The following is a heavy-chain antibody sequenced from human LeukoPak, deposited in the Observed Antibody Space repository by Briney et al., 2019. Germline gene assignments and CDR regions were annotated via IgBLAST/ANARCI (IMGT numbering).Heavy chain of an antibody. D-gene: IGHD1-26*01. CDR3: AREKVGATDY. V-gene: IGHV4-30-4*08. CDR1: GGSISSGSYY. J-gene: IGHJ4*02. CDR2: IYYSGST. Sequence: RPSQPLSLTCTVSGGSISSGSYYWSWIRQPPGKGLEWIGYIYYSGSTYYNPSLKSRVTISVDTSKNQFSLKLSSVTAADTAVYYCAREKVGATDYWGQGTLVTVSS.